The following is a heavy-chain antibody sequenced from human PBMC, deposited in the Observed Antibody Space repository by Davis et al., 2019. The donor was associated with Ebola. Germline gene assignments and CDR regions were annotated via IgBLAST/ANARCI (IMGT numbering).Heavy chain of an antibody. CDR1: GFTFSNAW. J-gene: IGHJ3*02. CDR3: AREMRQLAQDAFDI. Sequence: GESLKISCAASGFTFSNAWMSWVRQAPGKGLEWVSAISGSGGSTYYADSVKGRFTISRDNSKNTLYLQMNSLRAEDTAVYYCAREMRQLAQDAFDIWGQGTMVTVSS. CDR2: ISGSGGST. D-gene: IGHD6-13*01. V-gene: IGHV3-23*01.